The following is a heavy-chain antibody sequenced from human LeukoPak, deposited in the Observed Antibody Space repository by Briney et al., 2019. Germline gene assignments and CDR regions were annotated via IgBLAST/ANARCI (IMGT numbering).Heavy chain of an antibody. CDR1: GFAFSSYS. J-gene: IGHJ4*02. CDR2: ISSGSSSI. D-gene: IGHD6-13*01. Sequence: GGTLRLSCAASGFAFSSYSMNWVRQAPGRGLEWLSYISSGSSSIYYADSVKGRFTISRDNSKNTLYLQMNSLRAEDTAVYYCARGEGPYSSSWPFGYWGQGTLVTVSS. CDR3: ARGEGPYSSSWPFGY. V-gene: IGHV3-48*01.